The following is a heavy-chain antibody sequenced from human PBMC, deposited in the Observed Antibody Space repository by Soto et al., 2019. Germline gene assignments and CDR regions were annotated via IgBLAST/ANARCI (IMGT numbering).Heavy chain of an antibody. Sequence: EVQLVESGGGLVQPGGSLRLSCAASGFPFSSYWMHWVRHAPGKGLVWVSRINSDGSSTSYADSVKGRFTISRDNAKNTLYLQMDSLRAEDTAVYYCARDRGCSGGSCYWAFDIWGQGTMVTVSS. CDR1: GFPFSSYW. V-gene: IGHV3-74*01. D-gene: IGHD2-15*01. J-gene: IGHJ3*02. CDR3: ARDRGCSGGSCYWAFDI. CDR2: INSDGSST.